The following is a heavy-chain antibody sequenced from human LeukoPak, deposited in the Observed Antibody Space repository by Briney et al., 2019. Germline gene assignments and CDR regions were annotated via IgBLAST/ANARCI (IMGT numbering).Heavy chain of an antibody. J-gene: IGHJ4*02. D-gene: IGHD2-8*01. CDR2: INSDGSST. V-gene: IGHV3-74*01. CDR1: GFTFSSYW. CDR3: ATSRTFDY. Sequence: GESLRLSCAASGFTFSSYWMHWVRQAPGKGLVWVSHINSDGSSTNYADSVKGRFTISRVNAKNTVYLQMNSLRAEDTAVYYCATSRTFDYWGQGTLVTVSS.